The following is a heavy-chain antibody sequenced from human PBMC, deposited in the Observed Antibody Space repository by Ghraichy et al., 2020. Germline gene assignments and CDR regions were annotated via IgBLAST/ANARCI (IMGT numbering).Heavy chain of an antibody. CDR3: PVDNNDY. Sequence: GGSLRLSCAASRFRFSNYWMSWVRQAPGKGLEWVATIKEDGSEKFYVDSVKGRFTIYRDNAENSLYLQMNSLRAEDTAMYYCPVDNNDYWGQGTLVTVSS. V-gene: IGHV3-7*01. CDR1: RFRFSNYW. CDR2: IKEDGSEK. J-gene: IGHJ4*02. D-gene: IGHD1-1*01.